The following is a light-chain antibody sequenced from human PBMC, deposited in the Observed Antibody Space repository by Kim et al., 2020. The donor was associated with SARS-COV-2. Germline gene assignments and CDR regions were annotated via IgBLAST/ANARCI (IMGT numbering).Light chain of an antibody. J-gene: IGKJ5*01. CDR3: QQYASFPIT. CDR2: DAS. Sequence: ISRYVNWYQQRPGKAPKLLIYDASDFDAGVPSRFSGGGSGADFTLTIDSLQPEDVATYYCQQYASFPITFGQGTRLDIK. V-gene: IGKV1-33*01. CDR1: ISRY.